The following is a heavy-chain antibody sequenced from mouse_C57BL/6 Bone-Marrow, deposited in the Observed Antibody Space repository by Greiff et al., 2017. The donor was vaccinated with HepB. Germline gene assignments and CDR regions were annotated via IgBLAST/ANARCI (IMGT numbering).Heavy chain of an antibody. D-gene: IGHD2-4*01. CDR1: GFTFSSYT. J-gene: IGHJ2*01. CDR2: ISGGGGNT. CDR3: ARLEIRKYYFDY. V-gene: IGHV5-9*01. Sequence: EVQLVESGGGLVKPGGSLKLSCAASGFTFSSYTMSWVRQTPEKRLEWVATISGGGGNTYYPDSVKGRFTISRDNAKNTLYLQMSSLRSEDTALYYCARLEIRKYYFDYWGQGTTLTVSS.